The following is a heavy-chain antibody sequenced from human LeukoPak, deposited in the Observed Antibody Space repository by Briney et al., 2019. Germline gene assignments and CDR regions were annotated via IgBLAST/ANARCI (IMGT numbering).Heavy chain of an antibody. Sequence: GGSLRLSCAASGFTFSSYSMNWVRQAPGKGLEWVSYISSSSSTIYYADSVKGRFTISRDNAKNSLYLQMNSLRAEDTAVYYCARDGSGSSNSQLKDAFDIWGQGTMVTVSS. CDR3: ARDGSGSSNSQLKDAFDI. D-gene: IGHD1-26*01. V-gene: IGHV3-48*01. CDR1: GFTFSSYS. CDR2: ISSSSSTI. J-gene: IGHJ3*02.